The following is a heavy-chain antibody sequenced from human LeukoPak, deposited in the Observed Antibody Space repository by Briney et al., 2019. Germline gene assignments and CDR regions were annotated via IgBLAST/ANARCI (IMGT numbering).Heavy chain of an antibody. CDR3: ARDAGPKHYYYGMDV. V-gene: IGHV3-23*01. CDR1: GFTFSSYA. Sequence: PGGSLRLSCAASGFTFSSYAMSWVRQAPGKGLEWVSAISGSGGSTYYADSVKGRFTISRDNAKNSLYLQMNSLRAEGTAVYYCARDAGPKHYYYGMDVWGQGTTVTVSS. CDR2: ISGSGGST. J-gene: IGHJ6*02.